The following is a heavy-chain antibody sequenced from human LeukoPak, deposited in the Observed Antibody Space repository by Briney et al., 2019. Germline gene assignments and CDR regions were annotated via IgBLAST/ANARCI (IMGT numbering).Heavy chain of an antibody. Sequence: GASVNVSCKASGYTFTGYYMHWVRQAPGQGLEWMGRINPNSGGTNYAQKFQGRVTMTRDTSISTAYMELSRLRSDDTAVYYCARALTNWGSHGAFDIWGQGTMVTVSS. CDR3: ARALTNWGSHGAFDI. J-gene: IGHJ3*02. CDR2: INPNSGGT. V-gene: IGHV1-2*06. D-gene: IGHD7-27*01. CDR1: GYTFTGYY.